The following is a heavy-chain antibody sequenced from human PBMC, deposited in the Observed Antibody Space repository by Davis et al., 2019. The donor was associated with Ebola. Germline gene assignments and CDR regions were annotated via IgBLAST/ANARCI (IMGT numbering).Heavy chain of an antibody. J-gene: IGHJ4*02. V-gene: IGHV4-59*12. Sequence: PSETLSLTCTVSGGSISSYYWSWIRQPPGKGLEWIGSIYYSGSTYYNPSLKSRVTISVDTSKNQFSLKLSSVTAADTAVYYCARAPNCGGDCYSYYFDYWGQGTLVTVSS. CDR2: IYYSGST. CDR3: ARAPNCGGDCYSYYFDY. CDR1: GGSISSYY. D-gene: IGHD2-21*01.